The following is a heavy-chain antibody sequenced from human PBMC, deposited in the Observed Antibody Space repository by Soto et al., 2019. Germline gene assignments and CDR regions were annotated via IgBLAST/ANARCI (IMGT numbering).Heavy chain of an antibody. Sequence: LRLSCAASGFTFSSYGMNWVRQAPGKGLEWVSSISSSSSYIYYEESVRGRFTISRDNAKNSLYLQMNSLRAEDTAVYYCARDLGAYVWGSYRYLFDPWGQGTLVTVSS. D-gene: IGHD3-16*02. CDR1: GFTFSSYG. V-gene: IGHV3-21*01. J-gene: IGHJ5*02. CDR2: ISSSSSYI. CDR3: ARDLGAYVWGSYRYLFDP.